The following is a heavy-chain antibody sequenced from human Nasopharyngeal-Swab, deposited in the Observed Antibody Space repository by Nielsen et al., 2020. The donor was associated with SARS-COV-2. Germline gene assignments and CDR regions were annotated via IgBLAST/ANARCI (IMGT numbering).Heavy chain of an antibody. J-gene: IGHJ4*02. Sequence: SETLSLTCIVSGGSISSNSYYWGWIRQPPGKGLEWIGNIYYSGSTYYNPSLKSRATISVDTSKNQFSLKLSSVTAADTAVYYCARDESGDYLGLPFDYWGQGTLVTVSS. D-gene: IGHD4-17*01. CDR2: IYYSGST. CDR3: ARDESGDYLGLPFDY. CDR1: GGSISSNSYY. V-gene: IGHV4-39*07.